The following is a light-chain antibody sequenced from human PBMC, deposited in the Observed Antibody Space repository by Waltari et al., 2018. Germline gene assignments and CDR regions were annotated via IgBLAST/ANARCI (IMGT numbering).Light chain of an antibody. CDR3: QQRSNWPFT. Sequence: EIVLTQSPATLSLSPGARATLSCRASQSVSSDLAWFLQKPGQAPRLLIYDASDRATGIPARFSGSGSGTDFTLTISSLEPEDFAVYYCQQRSNWPFTFGGGTKVEIK. CDR1: QSVSSD. J-gene: IGKJ4*01. CDR2: DAS. V-gene: IGKV3-11*01.